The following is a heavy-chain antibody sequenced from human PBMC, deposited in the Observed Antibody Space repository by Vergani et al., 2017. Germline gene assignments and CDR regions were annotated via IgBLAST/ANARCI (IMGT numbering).Heavy chain of an antibody. CDR1: GYTFTGYY. J-gene: IGHJ5*02. CDR3: ARGGMGYGSGSLRFDP. D-gene: IGHD2-15*01. CDR2: INPNSGGT. Sequence: QVQLVQSGAEVKKPGASVKVSCKASGYTFTGYYIHWVRQAPGQGLEGMGWINPNSGGTNYAQKCQGRVTMTRDTSISTAYVDLGRLRSDGTAVYYCARGGMGYGSGSLRFDPWGQGTLVTVSS. V-gene: IGHV1-2*02.